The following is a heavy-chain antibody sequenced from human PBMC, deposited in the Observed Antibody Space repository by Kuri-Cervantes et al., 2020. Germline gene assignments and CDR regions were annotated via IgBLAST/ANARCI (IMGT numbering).Heavy chain of an antibody. CDR2: ISNSGSTI. CDR3: AKSPSIYSNYWFDP. CDR1: GFTFSDYY. V-gene: IGHV3-11*01. Sequence: GESLKISCAASGFTFSDYYMTWIRQAPGKGLEWVSYISNSGSTISYADAVRGRFTISRDNAKNSLYLQMNSLRAEDTALYYCAKSPSIYSNYWFDPWGQGTLVTVSS. J-gene: IGHJ5*02. D-gene: IGHD4-11*01.